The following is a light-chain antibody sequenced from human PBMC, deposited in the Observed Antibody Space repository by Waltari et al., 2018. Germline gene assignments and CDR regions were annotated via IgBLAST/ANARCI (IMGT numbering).Light chain of an antibody. J-gene: IGKJ1*01. V-gene: IGKV2-28*01. Sequence: QSPLSLSVSPGEPASIPCRSSPSLIYTNGHAFLDWYVQKPGQSPQLLIYLGSNRASGVPDKFSGTASDTHFTLTISRVEADDVGVYYCMQGLQIPPTFGQGSRLEI. CDR1: PSLIYTNGHAF. CDR3: MQGLQIPPT. CDR2: LGS.